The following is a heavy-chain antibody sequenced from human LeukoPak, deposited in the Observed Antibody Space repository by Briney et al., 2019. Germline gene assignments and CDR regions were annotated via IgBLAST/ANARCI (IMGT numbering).Heavy chain of an antibody. CDR2: ISFDGSIK. D-gene: IGHD3-22*01. V-gene: IGHV3-30-3*01. Sequence: GGSLRLSCAASGFTFSSYAMHWVRQAPGKGLEWVALISFDGSIKYNADSVKGRFTISRDNSKNTLYLQMNSLRVEDTAMYYCARVFRQRPYYYDSSGYYGHWGQGTLVTVSS. J-gene: IGHJ4*02. CDR3: ARVFRQRPYYYDSSGYYGH. CDR1: GFTFSSYA.